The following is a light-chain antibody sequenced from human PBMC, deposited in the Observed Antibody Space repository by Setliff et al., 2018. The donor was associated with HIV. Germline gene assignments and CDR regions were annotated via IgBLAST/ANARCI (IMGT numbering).Light chain of an antibody. CDR3: CSYAGSSSLT. J-gene: IGLJ2*01. CDR1: SSDIGGYGL. Sequence: SALTQPASVSGSPGQSITISCTGSSSDIGGYGLVSWYQQHPGRAPKLIIYDVNKWPSGVSNRFSGSKSGNTASLTISGLQADDEADYYCCSYAGSSSLTFGGGTKVTVL. V-gene: IGLV2-23*02. CDR2: DVN.